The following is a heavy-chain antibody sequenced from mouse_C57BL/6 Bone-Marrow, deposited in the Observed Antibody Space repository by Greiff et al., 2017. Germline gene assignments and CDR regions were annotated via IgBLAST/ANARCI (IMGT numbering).Heavy chain of an antibody. V-gene: IGHV1-52*01. J-gene: IGHJ4*01. Sequence: QVQLQQPGAELVRPGSSVKLSCKASGYTFTSYWMHWVKQRPIQGLEWIGNIDPSDSETHYNQKFKDKATLTVDKSSSTAYRQLSSLTSEDSAVYYWAGTTGGNYAMDYWGQGTSVTVSS. D-gene: IGHD1-1*01. CDR1: GYTFTSYW. CDR2: IDPSDSET. CDR3: AGTTGGNYAMDY.